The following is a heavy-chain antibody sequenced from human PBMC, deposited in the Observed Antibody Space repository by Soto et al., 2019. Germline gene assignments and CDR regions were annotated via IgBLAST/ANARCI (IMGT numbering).Heavy chain of an antibody. CDR2: IYYSGST. V-gene: IGHV4-39*01. CDR3: ARHGVMGSSSWYSNYYYYMDV. D-gene: IGHD6-13*01. CDR1: GGSISSSSYY. Sequence: QLQLQESGPGLVKPSETLSLTCTVSGGSISSSSYYWGWIRQPPGKGLEWIGSIYYSGSTYYNPSLKSRVTISVDTSKNQFSLKLSSVTAADTAVYYCARHGVMGSSSWYSNYYYYMDVWGKGTTVTVSS. J-gene: IGHJ6*03.